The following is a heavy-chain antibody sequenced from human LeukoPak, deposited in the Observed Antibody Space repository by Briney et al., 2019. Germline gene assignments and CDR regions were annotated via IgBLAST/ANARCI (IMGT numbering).Heavy chain of an antibody. J-gene: IGHJ4*02. CDR2: ITSSSSII. V-gene: IGHV3-48*04. D-gene: IGHD6-13*01. Sequence: PGGSLRLSCAASGFTFSSYSMNWVRQAPGKGLEWVSYITSSSSIIYSADSVKGRFTISRDNAKNSLYLQMNSLRAEDTAVYYCARVPAADAGGTEFYFDYWGQGTLVTVSS. CDR1: GFTFSSYS. CDR3: ARVPAADAGGTEFYFDY.